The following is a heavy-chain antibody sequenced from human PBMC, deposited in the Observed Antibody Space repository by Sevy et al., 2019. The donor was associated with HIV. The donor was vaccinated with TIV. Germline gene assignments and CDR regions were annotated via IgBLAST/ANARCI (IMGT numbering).Heavy chain of an antibody. CDR3: ARKGDGYNQYYFDY. J-gene: IGHJ4*02. Sequence: SETLSLTCTVSGGSISSQRYFWGWIRQPPGKGLEWIGSINYSGRTHNNPSLKSRVTMSVDTFKNQFSLKLSSVTAADTADYYCARKGDGYNQYYFDYWGQGTLVTVSS. CDR1: GGSISSQRYF. CDR2: INYSGRT. D-gene: IGHD5-12*01. V-gene: IGHV4-39*01.